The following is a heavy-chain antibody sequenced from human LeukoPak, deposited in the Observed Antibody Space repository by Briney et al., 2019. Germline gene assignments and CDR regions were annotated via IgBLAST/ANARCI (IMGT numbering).Heavy chain of an antibody. V-gene: IGHV3-23*01. J-gene: IGHJ4*02. CDR2: ISASGDST. CDR1: GFSFSNSV. D-gene: IGHD2-2*01. Sequence: PGGSLRLSCAASGFSFSNSVMRWVRQAPGKEPEWVSGISASGDSTYYAGSVKGRFTVSRDNSKNTLYLQMNSLRAEDTAVYYCAKGSTGYFDFWGQGTLVTVSS. CDR3: AKGSTGYFDF.